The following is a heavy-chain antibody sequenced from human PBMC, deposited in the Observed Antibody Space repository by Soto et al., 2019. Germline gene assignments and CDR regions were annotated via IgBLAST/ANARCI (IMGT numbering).Heavy chain of an antibody. V-gene: IGHV3-33*01. CDR3: ARDGLYCSSTSCSDYYGMDV. D-gene: IGHD2-2*01. CDR1: GFTFSSYG. Sequence: GGSLRLSCAASGFTFSSYGMHWVRQAPGKGLEWVAVIWYDGSNKYYADSVKGRFTISRDNSKNTLYLQMNSLRAEDTAAYYCARDGLYCSSTSCSDYYGMDVWGQGTTVTVSS. J-gene: IGHJ6*02. CDR2: IWYDGSNK.